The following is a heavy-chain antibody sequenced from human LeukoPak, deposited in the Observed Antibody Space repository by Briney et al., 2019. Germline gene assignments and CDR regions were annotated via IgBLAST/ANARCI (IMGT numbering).Heavy chain of an antibody. CDR1: GFIFSNYW. CDR2: ISGSGGST. V-gene: IGHV3-23*01. D-gene: IGHD2-21*01. CDR3: AKAPVTSCRGAYCYPFDS. J-gene: IGHJ4*02. Sequence: PGGSLRLSCAASGFIFSNYWMGWVRQAPGKGLEWVSAISGSGGSTYYADSVKGRFTISRDNSKNTLYLQMNSLRAEDAAVYFCAKAPVTSCRGAYCYPFDSWGQGTLVTVSS.